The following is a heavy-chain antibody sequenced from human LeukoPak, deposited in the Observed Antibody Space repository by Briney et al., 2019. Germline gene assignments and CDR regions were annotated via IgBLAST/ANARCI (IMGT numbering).Heavy chain of an antibody. CDR2: IYGTVT. V-gene: IGHV4-4*07. Sequence: SETLSLTCTVSGGSVSSYYLSWIRQPAGKGLEWIGRIYGTVTTYNPSLVGRVTLSVDTSNNHFSLKLRSVTAADTAIYYCARDSGTTGEVKFDPWGQGTLVTVSS. CDR3: ARDSGTTGEVKFDP. J-gene: IGHJ5*02. D-gene: IGHD3-10*01. CDR1: GGSVSSYY.